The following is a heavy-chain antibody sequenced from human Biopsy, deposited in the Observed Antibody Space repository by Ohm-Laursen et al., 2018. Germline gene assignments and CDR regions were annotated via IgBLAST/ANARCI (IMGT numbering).Heavy chain of an antibody. CDR3: AKHGSGWTGDDALHI. CDR2: ISYSGST. J-gene: IGHJ3*02. CDR1: GGSISGSS. D-gene: IGHD6-19*01. Sequence: TLSLTCTVSGGSISGSSWSWIRQAPGRGLEWAGYISYSGSTSNNPSLKSRITISVDTSKNQISLKVTSVTAADTAVYYCAKHGSGWTGDDALHIWGQGTMVTVSS. V-gene: IGHV4-59*08.